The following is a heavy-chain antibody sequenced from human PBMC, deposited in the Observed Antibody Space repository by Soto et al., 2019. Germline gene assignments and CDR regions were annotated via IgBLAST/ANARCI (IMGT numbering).Heavy chain of an antibody. D-gene: IGHD1-26*01. V-gene: IGHV5-51*01. CDR3: ARPYSGGPNDPFDV. J-gene: IGHJ3*01. CDR2: IYPGDSHA. CDR1: GYSFTNYW. Sequence: PGESLKISCKGSGYSFTNYWIGWVRQMPGKGLECMGIIYPGDSHAIYSPSFQGQVTMSADKSISTAYLQWSSLKASDTAMYYCARPYSGGPNDPFDVWGQGTMVTVSS.